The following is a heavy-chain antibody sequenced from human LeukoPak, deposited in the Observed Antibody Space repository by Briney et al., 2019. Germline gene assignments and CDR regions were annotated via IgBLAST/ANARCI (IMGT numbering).Heavy chain of an antibody. CDR3: AKAVFAVAATSDY. Sequence: PGGSLRLSCEASGFTVTSNYMNWVRQAPGKGLEWVSVIYTGNSKYYADSVKGRFTISRDSSKNTLYLQMNSLRVEDTAVYYCAKAVFAVAATSDYWGQGTLVTVSS. CDR2: IYTGNSK. D-gene: IGHD2-15*01. J-gene: IGHJ4*02. V-gene: IGHV3-53*01. CDR1: GFTVTSNY.